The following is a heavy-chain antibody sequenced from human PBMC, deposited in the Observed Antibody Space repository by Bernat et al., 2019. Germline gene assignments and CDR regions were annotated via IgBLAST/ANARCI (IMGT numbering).Heavy chain of an antibody. Sequence: QVQLVQSGAEVKKPGSSVKVSCKASGGTFSSYAISWVRQAPGQGREWMGRMIPILGIANYAQKFQGSVTITADKSTSTAYMALSILRSEDTAVYYCARDQFRHPLDYWGQGTLVTVSS. CDR3: ARDQFRHPLDY. CDR2: MIPILGIA. V-gene: IGHV1-69*04. CDR1: GGTFSSYA. D-gene: IGHD2-21*01. J-gene: IGHJ4*02.